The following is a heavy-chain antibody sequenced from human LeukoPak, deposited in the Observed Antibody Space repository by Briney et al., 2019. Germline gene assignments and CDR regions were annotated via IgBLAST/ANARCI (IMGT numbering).Heavy chain of an antibody. CDR3: AKHDPRRVVITNWFDP. Sequence: GGSLRLSCAASGFTFSAYAIGWVRQAPGKGLEWVSAISGSGGITYYADSVKGRFTTSRGNSKNTLYLQMNSLRAEDTAVYYCAKHDPRRVVITNWFDPWGQGTLVTVSS. V-gene: IGHV3-23*01. CDR1: GFTFSAYA. J-gene: IGHJ5*02. CDR2: ISGSGGIT. D-gene: IGHD3-22*01.